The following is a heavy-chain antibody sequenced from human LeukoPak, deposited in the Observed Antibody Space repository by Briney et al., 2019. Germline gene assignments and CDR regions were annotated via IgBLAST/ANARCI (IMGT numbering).Heavy chain of an antibody. CDR2: ISSSGSTI. V-gene: IGHV3-11*01. Sequence: GGSLRLSCAASGFTFSDYYMSWIRQAPGKGLEWVSYISSSGSTIYYADSVKGRFTISRDNAKNSLYLQMNSLRAEDTAVDYCARRGQLLYSNWFDPWGQGTLVTVSS. D-gene: IGHD2-2*02. CDR1: GFTFSDYY. J-gene: IGHJ5*02. CDR3: ARRGQLLYSNWFDP.